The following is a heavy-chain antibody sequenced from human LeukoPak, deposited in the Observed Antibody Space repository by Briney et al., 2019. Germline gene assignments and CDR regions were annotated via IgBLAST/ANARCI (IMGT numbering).Heavy chain of an antibody. J-gene: IGHJ5*02. D-gene: IGHD3-10*01. CDR2: INPNSGGT. CDR1: GYTFTGYY. Sequence: ASVKVSCKASGYTFTGYYMHWVRQAPGQGLEWMGWINPNSGGTNYAQKFQGRVTMTRDMSISTAYMELSRLRSDDTAVYYCARGSITMVRGVIVWFDPWGQGTLVTVSS. V-gene: IGHV1-2*02. CDR3: ARGSITMVRGVIVWFDP.